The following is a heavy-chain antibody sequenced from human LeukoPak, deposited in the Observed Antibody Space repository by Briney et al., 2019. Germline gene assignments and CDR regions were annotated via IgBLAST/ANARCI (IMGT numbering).Heavy chain of an antibody. Sequence: GGSLRLSCAASGFTFSGSAMHWVRQASGKGLEWVGRIRSKANSYATAYAASVKGRFTISRDDSKNTAYLQMNSLKTEDTAVYYCTSQAWYYYDSSGYYYDDTGYWGQGTLVTVSS. CDR2: IRSKANSYAT. CDR1: GFTFSGSA. V-gene: IGHV3-73*01. D-gene: IGHD3-22*01. J-gene: IGHJ4*02. CDR3: TSQAWYYYDSSGYYYDDTGY.